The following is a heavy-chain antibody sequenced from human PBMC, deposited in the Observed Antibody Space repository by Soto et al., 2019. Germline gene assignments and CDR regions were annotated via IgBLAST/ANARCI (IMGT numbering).Heavy chain of an antibody. J-gene: IGHJ4*02. Sequence: VGSLRLSCAAPGFTFSSYEMNWVRQAPGKGLEWVSYISSSGSTIYYADSVKGRFTISRDNAKNSLYLQMNSLRAEDTAVYYCAREKPDIVVVPAASYYFDYWGQGTLVTVSS. CDR3: AREKPDIVVVPAASYYFDY. D-gene: IGHD2-2*01. CDR2: ISSSGSTI. V-gene: IGHV3-48*03. CDR1: GFTFSSYE.